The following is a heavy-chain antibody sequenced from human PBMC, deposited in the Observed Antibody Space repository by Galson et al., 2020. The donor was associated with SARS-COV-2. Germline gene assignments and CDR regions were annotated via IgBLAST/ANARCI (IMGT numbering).Heavy chain of an antibody. D-gene: IGHD3-22*01. V-gene: IGHV4-59*08. J-gene: IGHJ2*01. CDR3: ARGGRDYYDSSAFPTWFCDL. CDR2: IFYTGSA. CDR1: GGSISTYY. Sequence: ETSETLSLTCSVSGGSISTYYWSWIRQPPGKGLEWIGYIFYTGSANYNPSLKSRVTMSVDTSENQFSLRLSSVTAADTAVYYCARGGRDYYDSSAFPTWFCDLWGRGTLVTVSS.